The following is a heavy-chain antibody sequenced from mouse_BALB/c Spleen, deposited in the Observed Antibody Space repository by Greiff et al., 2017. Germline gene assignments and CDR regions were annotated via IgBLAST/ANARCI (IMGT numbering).Heavy chain of an antibody. V-gene: IGHV7-3*02. D-gene: IGHD1-1*01. CDR2: IRNKANGYTT. CDR3: ARDLYYDRFAY. CDR1: GFTFTDYY. Sequence: EVKLMESGGGLVQPGGSLRLSCATSGFTFTDYYMSWVRQPPGKALEWLGFIRNKANGYTTEYSASVKGRFTISRDNSQSILYLQMNTLRAEDSATYYCARDLYYDRFAYWGQGTLVTVSA. J-gene: IGHJ3*01.